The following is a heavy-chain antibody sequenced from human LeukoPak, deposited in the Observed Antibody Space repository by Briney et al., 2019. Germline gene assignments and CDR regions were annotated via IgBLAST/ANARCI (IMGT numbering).Heavy chain of an antibody. CDR3: AKDTRRQSSSGYYLMDAFDI. D-gene: IGHD3-22*01. CDR1: GGTFRSYA. CDR2: IIPIFGTR. V-gene: IGHV1-69*05. J-gene: IGHJ3*02. Sequence: ASVKASCKASGGTFRSYAISWVRQAPGQGLEWMGRIIPIFGTRNYAQKFQGRVTIITDESTSTAYMELSSLRSEDTAVHYCAKDTRRQSSSGYYLMDAFDIWGQGTMVTVSS.